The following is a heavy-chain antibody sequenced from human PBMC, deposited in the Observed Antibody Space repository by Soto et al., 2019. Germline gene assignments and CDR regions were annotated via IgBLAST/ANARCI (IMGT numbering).Heavy chain of an antibody. CDR3: VRHGNGTPFYCAF. CDR2: INPSDSYT. D-gene: IGHD2-8*02. Sequence: EVQLVQSGAEVKKPGESLRLSCQGSGYRFINYCISWVSQMPGKGLEWVGRINPSDSYTVYSPSFQGHVTISIDTAINTALLEWRSLQASDTAMYYCVRHGNGTPFYCAFWGRGTLVPVSS. V-gene: IGHV5-10-1*03. CDR1: GYRFINYC. J-gene: IGHJ4*02.